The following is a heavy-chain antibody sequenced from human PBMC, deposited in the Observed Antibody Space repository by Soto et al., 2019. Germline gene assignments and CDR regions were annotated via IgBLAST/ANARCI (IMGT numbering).Heavy chain of an antibody. Sequence: GESLKISCNGSGYSFAGYWIAWVRQKPGKGLEWMGRIDPSDSQTYYSPSFRGHVTISVTKSITTVFLQWSSLRASDTAMYYCARQIYDSDTGPNFQYYFDSWGQGTPVTVSS. CDR2: IDPSDSQT. CDR3: ARQIYDSDTGPNFQYYFDS. CDR1: GYSFAGYW. V-gene: IGHV5-10-1*01. J-gene: IGHJ4*02. D-gene: IGHD3-22*01.